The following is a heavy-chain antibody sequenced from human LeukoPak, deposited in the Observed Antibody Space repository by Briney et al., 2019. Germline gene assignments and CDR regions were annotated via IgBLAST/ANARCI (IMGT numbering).Heavy chain of an antibody. Sequence: PSETLSLTCAVSGGSMTTRNYYWGWIRQPPGKGLEWIGHKYYSGSTYYNPSLKSRVSISVDTTIYQFSLKLSSVTAADTAVYYCASRLAVAGIGYDYWGQGILVTVSS. CDR2: KYYSGST. D-gene: IGHD6-19*01. CDR3: ASRLAVAGIGYDY. J-gene: IGHJ4*02. CDR1: GGSMTTRNYY. V-gene: IGHV4-39*01.